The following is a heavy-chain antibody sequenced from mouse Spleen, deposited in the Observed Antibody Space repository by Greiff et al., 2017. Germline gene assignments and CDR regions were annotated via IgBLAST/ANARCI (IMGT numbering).Heavy chain of an antibody. V-gene: IGHV5-17*01. CDR2: ISSGSSTI. CDR1: GFTFSDYG. Sequence: EVQRVESGGGLVKPGGSLKLSCAASGFTFSDYGMHWVRQAPEKGLEWVAYISSGSSTIYYADTVKGRFTISRDNAKNTLFLQMTSLRSEDTAMYYCASYDKYYYAMDYWGQGTSVTVSS. CDR3: ASYDKYYYAMDY. J-gene: IGHJ4*01. D-gene: IGHD2-3*01.